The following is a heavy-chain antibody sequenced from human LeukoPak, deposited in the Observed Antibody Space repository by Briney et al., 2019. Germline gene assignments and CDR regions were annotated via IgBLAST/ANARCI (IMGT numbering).Heavy chain of an antibody. CDR2: IYYSGST. CDR3: ARDRGVGLDY. D-gene: IGHD3-10*01. Sequence: PSETLSLTCTVSGGSISSYYWSWIRQPPGKGLEWIGYIYYSGSTNYNPSLKSRVTISVDTSKNQFSLKLSSVTAADTAAYYCARDRGVGLDYWGQGTLVTVSS. J-gene: IGHJ4*02. CDR1: GGSISSYY. V-gene: IGHV4-59*01.